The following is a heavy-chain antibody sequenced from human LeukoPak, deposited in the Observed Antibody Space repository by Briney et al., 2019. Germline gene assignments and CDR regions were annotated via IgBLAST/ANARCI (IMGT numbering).Heavy chain of an antibody. D-gene: IGHD3-10*02. Sequence: GGSLRLSCVASGFTFSSYTMNWVRQAPGKGLEWVSYITSSSGTIYYADSVKGRFTISRDNAKNSLYLQMNSLRAEDTAVYYCAELGITMIGGVWGKGTTVTISS. V-gene: IGHV3-48*04. J-gene: IGHJ6*04. CDR2: ITSSSGTI. CDR1: GFTFSSYT. CDR3: AELGITMIGGV.